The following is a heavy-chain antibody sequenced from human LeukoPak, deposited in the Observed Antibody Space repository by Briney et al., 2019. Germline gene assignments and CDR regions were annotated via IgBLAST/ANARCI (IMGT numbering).Heavy chain of an antibody. CDR2: IYYSGST. V-gene: IGHV4-59*08. CDR3: ARHSLAVRDCSGGSCYQAAFDI. J-gene: IGHJ3*02. CDR1: GGSISSYY. Sequence: PSETLSLTCTVSGGSISSYYWSWIRQPPGKGLEWIGYIYYSGSTNYNPSLKSRVTISVDTSKNQFSLKLSSVTAADTAVYYCARHSLAVRDCSGGSCYQAAFDIWGQGTMVTVSS. D-gene: IGHD2-15*01.